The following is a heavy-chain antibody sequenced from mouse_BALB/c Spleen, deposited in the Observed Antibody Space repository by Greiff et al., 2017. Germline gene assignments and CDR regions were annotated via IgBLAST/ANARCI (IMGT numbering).Heavy chain of an antibody. CDR3: ARDALIYYGSRGGYFDY. CDR2: INSNGGST. Sequence: EVHLVESGGGLVQPGGSLKLSCAASGFTFSSYGMSWVRQTPDKRLELVATINSNGGSTYYPDSVKGRFTISRDNAKNTLYLQMSSLKSEDTAMYYCARDALIYYGSRGGYFDYWGQGTTLTVSS. CDR1: GFTFSSYG. J-gene: IGHJ2*01. D-gene: IGHD1-1*01. V-gene: IGHV5-6-3*01.